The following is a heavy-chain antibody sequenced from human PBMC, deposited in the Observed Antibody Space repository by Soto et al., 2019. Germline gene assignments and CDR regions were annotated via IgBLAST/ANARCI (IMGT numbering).Heavy chain of an antibody. CDR1: GGSISSSSYY. CDR3: ATSSDYDFWSGYYGYYFDY. Sequence: QLQLQESGPGLVKPSETLSLTCTVSGGSISSSSYYWGWIRQPPGKGLEWIGSIYYSGSTYYNPSLKSRVTISVDTSKNQFSLKLSSVTAADTDVYYCATSSDYDFWSGYYGYYFDYWGQGTLVTVSS. V-gene: IGHV4-39*01. J-gene: IGHJ4*02. D-gene: IGHD3-3*01. CDR2: IYYSGST.